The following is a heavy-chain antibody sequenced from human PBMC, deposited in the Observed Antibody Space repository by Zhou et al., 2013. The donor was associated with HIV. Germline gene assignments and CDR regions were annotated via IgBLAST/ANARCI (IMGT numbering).Heavy chain of an antibody. CDR3: VRNRYYCDY. V-gene: IGHV1-69*12. D-gene: IGHD3-16*02. J-gene: IGHJ4*02. Sequence: QVQLVQSGAEVKKPGSSVKFSCRVSGGIFNNYAISWVRQTPGEGLEWMGGIIPGFGTPKYAPKFQGRVAMTADESTTTAYMELSSLTSEDTAVYYCVRNRYYCDYWGQGTLVTVSS. CDR2: IIPGFGTP. CDR1: GGIFNNYA.